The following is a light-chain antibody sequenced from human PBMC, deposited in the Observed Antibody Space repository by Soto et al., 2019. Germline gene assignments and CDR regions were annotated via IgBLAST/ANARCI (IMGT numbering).Light chain of an antibody. J-gene: IGLJ1*01. CDR2: GNT. CDR1: DSNIGAGFD. CDR3: HSYDSDVTEFYV. V-gene: IGLV1-40*01. Sequence: QSVLTQPPSVSRAPGRTVTISCTGSDSNIGAGFDVHWYQQLPGSAPKLLIYGNTRRPSGVPDRFSGSQSGTSASLAISGLQAEDEGDYYCHSYDSDVTEFYVFGTGTKVTVL.